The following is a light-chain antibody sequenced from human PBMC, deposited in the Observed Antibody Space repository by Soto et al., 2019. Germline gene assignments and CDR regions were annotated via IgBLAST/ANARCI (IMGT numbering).Light chain of an antibody. J-gene: IGKJ4*01. CDR2: DVS. V-gene: IGKV3-11*01. CDR3: QQRTSWPT. CDR1: QSVTSS. Sequence: ETLLTQSPATLSLSPGDRATLSCRASQSVTSSLAWFQQKPGQAPRLLIYDVSRRATAIPARFSGSGSGTDFTLTISSLEPEDFAVYYCQQRTSWPTFGGGTKVAIK.